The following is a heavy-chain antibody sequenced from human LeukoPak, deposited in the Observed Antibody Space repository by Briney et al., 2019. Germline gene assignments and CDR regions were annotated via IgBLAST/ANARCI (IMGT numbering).Heavy chain of an antibody. CDR3: STSETHYYDRIGYYYSDY. D-gene: IGHD3-22*01. V-gene: IGHV3-73*01. CDR2: IRIKGNNYAT. J-gene: IGHJ4*02. CDR1: GFPFSDSA. Sequence: GGSLKLSCVVSGFPFSDSAFHWVRQAPGKGLEWVGLIRIKGNNYATIYAGSVRNRFTISRDDSTNTAYLQMNNLKTEDTAVYYCSTSETHYYDRIGYYYSDYWGQGTLVTVSS.